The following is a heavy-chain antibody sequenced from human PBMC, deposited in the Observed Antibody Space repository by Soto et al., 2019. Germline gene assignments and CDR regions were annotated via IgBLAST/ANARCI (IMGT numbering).Heavy chain of an antibody. J-gene: IGHJ4*02. CDR2: INPSGGST. V-gene: IGHV1-46*01. CDR1: GYTFTSYY. D-gene: IGHD6-19*01. Sequence: QVQLVQSGAEVKKPGASVKVSCKASGYTFTSYYMHWVRQAPGQGLEWMGIINPSGGSTGYAQKFQGRVTMTRDTSTSTVYMELSSLRSEDTAVYYWASTSMAGRRVFDYWGQGTLVPVSS. CDR3: ASTSMAGRRVFDY.